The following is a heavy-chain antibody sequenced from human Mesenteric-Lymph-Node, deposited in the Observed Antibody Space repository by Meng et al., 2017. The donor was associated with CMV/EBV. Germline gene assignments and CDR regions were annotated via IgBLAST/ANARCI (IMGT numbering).Heavy chain of an antibody. Sequence: LSLTCAASGFTFSSYWMHWIRQAPGKGLVWVSRINSDGSSTSYADSVKGRFTISRDNAKNTLYLQMNSLRAEDTAVYYCARDKGIRLVVENGMDVWGQGTTVTVSS. CDR2: INSDGSST. J-gene: IGHJ6*02. D-gene: IGHD2-15*01. CDR3: ARDKGIRLVVENGMDV. CDR1: GFTFSSYW. V-gene: IGHV3-74*01.